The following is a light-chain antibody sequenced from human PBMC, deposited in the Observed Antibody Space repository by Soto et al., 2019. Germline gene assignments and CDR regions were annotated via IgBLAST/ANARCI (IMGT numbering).Light chain of an antibody. Sequence: QSVLTQPPSASGTPGQRVTISCSGSSSNIGSNYVFWYQQLPGTAPKLLIYSNYQRPSGVPDRFSGSKSGASASLAISGLRSEDEADYYCAAWDDSQSGLYVFGTGTKLTVL. J-gene: IGLJ1*01. CDR1: SSNIGSNY. CDR2: SNY. V-gene: IGLV1-47*02. CDR3: AAWDDSQSGLYV.